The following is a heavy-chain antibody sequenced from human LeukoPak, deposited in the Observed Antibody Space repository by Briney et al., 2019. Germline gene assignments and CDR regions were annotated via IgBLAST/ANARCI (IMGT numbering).Heavy chain of an antibody. D-gene: IGHD3-22*01. J-gene: IGHJ4*02. CDR1: GFTFSRYG. CDR3: AGAAYDNSGYLTL. CDR2: IWYDGTNK. Sequence: GGSLRLSCVASGFTFSRYGMHWVRQAPGKGLEWVAVIWYDGTNKYYADSVKGRFTISRDSPKNTLYLQMNSLRAEDTAVYYCAGAAYDNSGYLTLWGQGTLVTVSS. V-gene: IGHV3-33*01.